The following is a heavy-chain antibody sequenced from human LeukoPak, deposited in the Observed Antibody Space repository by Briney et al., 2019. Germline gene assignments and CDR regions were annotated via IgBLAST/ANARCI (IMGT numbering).Heavy chain of an antibody. V-gene: IGHV1-18*01. CDR3: ARALQDYDILTGYYGYYFDY. D-gene: IGHD3-9*01. CDR1: GYTFTSYG. J-gene: IGHJ4*02. Sequence: ASVKVSCKASGYTFTSYGISWVRQAPGQGLEWMGWISAYNGNTNYAQKLQGRVTMTTDTSTSTAYMELRSLRSDDTAVYYCARALQDYDILTGYYGYYFDYWGQGTLVTVSS. CDR2: ISAYNGNT.